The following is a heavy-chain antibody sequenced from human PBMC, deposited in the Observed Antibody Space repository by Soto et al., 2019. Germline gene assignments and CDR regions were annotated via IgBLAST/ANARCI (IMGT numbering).Heavy chain of an antibody. J-gene: IGHJ5*02. V-gene: IGHV3-30*18. CDR2: ISYHGNDK. Sequence: QVQVVESGGGVVQPGRSLRLSCAASGFTFSSYGMHWVRQAPGKGLEGVAVISYHGNDKYYADSVKGRFTISRDNFKSTLYLQMSSLRAEDTAIYFCAKDLLHNTVTTCGSWGQGTLVTVSS. CDR3: AKDLLHNTVTTCGS. CDR1: GFTFSSYG. D-gene: IGHD4-17*01.